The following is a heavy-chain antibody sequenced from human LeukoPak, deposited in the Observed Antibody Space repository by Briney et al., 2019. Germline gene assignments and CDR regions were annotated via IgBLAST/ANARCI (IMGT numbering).Heavy chain of an antibody. CDR3: AKLKQWQPQRYFFEY. CDR2: FSGTSST. V-gene: IGHV3-23*01. Sequence: GGSLRLSCAASGFTFSSYAMSWVRQAPGKGLEWASTFSGTSSTSYADAVKGRVTISRDNSKNTLYLQMNSLRAEDTAVYYCAKLKQWQPQRYFFEYWGQGALVTVAS. D-gene: IGHD6-19*01. CDR1: GFTFSSYA. J-gene: IGHJ4*02.